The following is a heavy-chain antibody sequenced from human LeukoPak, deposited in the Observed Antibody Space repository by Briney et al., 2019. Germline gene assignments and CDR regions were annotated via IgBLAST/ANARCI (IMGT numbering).Heavy chain of an antibody. CDR1: GGSISSYY. CDR2: IYTSGST. V-gene: IGHV4-4*07. D-gene: IGHD3-22*01. J-gene: IGHJ3*02. Sequence: SETLSLTCTVSGGSISSYYWSWIRQPAGKGLEWIGRIYTSGSTNYNPSLKSRVTMSVDTSKNQFSLKLSSVTAADTAVYYCARDSPITMIVVVTEEAAFDIWGQGTMVTVSS. CDR3: ARDSPITMIVVVTEEAAFDI.